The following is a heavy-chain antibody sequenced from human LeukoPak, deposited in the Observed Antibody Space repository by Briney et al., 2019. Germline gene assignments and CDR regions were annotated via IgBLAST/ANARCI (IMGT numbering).Heavy chain of an antibody. D-gene: IGHD1-26*01. Sequence: GGSLRLSCAASGFTFSNSWMTWVRQAPGKGLEWVANISPDGSGKFYVESVKGRFTISRDNAKKSLFLQMNSLRVEDTALYYCAKDSGTFWGQRTLVTVS. V-gene: IGHV3-7*04. CDR1: GFTFSNSW. CDR3: AKDSGTF. CDR2: ISPDGSGK. J-gene: IGHJ4*02.